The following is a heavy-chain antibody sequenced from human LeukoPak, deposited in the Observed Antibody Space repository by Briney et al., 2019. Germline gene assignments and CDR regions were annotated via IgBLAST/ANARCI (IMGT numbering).Heavy chain of an antibody. CDR1: GGSISSSSW. J-gene: IGHJ5*02. V-gene: IGHV4-4*02. D-gene: IGHD4-11*01. CDR3: AREATVTPRGWFDP. Sequence: SGTLSLTCAVSGGSISSSSWWSWVRQPPGKGLEWIGEIYHSGSTNYNPSLKNRVTISVDKSKNQFSLKLSSVTAADTAVYYCAREATVTPRGWFDPWGQGTLVTASS. CDR2: IYHSGST.